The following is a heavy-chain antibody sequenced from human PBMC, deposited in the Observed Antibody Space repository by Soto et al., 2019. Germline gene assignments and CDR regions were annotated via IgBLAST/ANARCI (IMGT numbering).Heavy chain of an antibody. Sequence: PGGSLRLSCAASGFTFSNYAMSWVRQAPGKGPEWVSVISDGGGTTYYADSVKGRFTISRDSSKNTLYLQMNSLRAEDTAVYYCAKSGGAMMIPLCFDRWGPGALVNVSS. J-gene: IGHJ4*02. CDR3: AKSGGAMMIPLCFDR. D-gene: IGHD1-26*01. CDR2: ISDGGGTT. CDR1: GFTFSNYA. V-gene: IGHV3-23*01.